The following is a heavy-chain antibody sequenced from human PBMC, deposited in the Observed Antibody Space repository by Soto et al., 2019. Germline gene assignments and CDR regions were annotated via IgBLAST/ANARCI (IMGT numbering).Heavy chain of an antibody. CDR1: GFTFSSYA. V-gene: IGHV3-23*01. CDR2: ISGSGGST. CDR3: AKDSTLTTVTTRYNH. Sequence: GGSLRLSCAASGFTFSSYAMSWVRQAPGKGLEWVSAISGSGGSTYYADSVKGRFTISRDNSKNTLYLQMNSLRAEDTAVYYCAKDSTLTTVTTRYNHWGQGTLVTVSS. D-gene: IGHD4-17*01. J-gene: IGHJ4*02.